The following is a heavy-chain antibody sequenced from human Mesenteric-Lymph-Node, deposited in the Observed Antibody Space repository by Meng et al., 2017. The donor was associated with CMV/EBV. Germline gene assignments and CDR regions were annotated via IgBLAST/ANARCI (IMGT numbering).Heavy chain of an antibody. CDR1: GGSISSYY. V-gene: IGHV4-34*01. D-gene: IGHD3-3*01. J-gene: IGHJ6*02. CDR2: INHSGST. CDR3: ARAPIFGPSMDV. Sequence: SETLSLTCTVSGGSISSYYWSWIRQPPGKGLEWIGEINHSGSTNYNPSLMSRVTISVDTSKNQFSLKLSSVTAADTAVYYCARAPIFGPSMDVWGQGTTVTVSS.